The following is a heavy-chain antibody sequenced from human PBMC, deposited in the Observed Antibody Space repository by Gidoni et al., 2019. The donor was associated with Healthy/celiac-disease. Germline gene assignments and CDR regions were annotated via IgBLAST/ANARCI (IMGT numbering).Heavy chain of an antibody. CDR1: GFTFSSYA. CDR2: IWYDGSNK. V-gene: IGHV3-33*01. CDR3: ARDPAIVGATAYYYMDV. J-gene: IGHJ6*03. D-gene: IGHD1-26*01. Sequence: QVQLVESGGGVVQPGSSLSLSCAASGFTFSSYAMHWVRQAPGKGLEWVAVIWYDGSNKYYADSVKGRFTISRDNSKNTLYLQMNSLRAEDTAVYYCARDPAIVGATAYYYMDVWGKGTTVTVSS.